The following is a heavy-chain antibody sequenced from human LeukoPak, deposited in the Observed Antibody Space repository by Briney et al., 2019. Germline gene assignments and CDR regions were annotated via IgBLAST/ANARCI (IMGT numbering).Heavy chain of an antibody. J-gene: IGHJ4*02. CDR2: IYYSGST. D-gene: IGHD1-26*01. Sequence: PSETLSLTCTVSGGSISSYYWSWIRQPPGKGLEWIGYIYYSGSTNHNPSLKSRVTISVDTSKNQFSLKLTSVTAADTAVYYCARYSSGSYNQFDYWGQGTLVTVSS. CDR3: ARYSSGSYNQFDY. CDR1: GGSISSYY. V-gene: IGHV4-59*01.